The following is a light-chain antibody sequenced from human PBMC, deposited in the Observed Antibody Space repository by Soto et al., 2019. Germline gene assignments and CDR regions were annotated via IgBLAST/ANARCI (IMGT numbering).Light chain of an antibody. V-gene: IGKV1-33*01. CDR2: DIS. Sequence: DIQMTQSPSSLSASVGDRFTITCHASEDINRYLNWYQQKPGKAPRLLIYDISNLEVGVPSRFSGSGSGTDFTFTITSLQPEDVATYFCQQYGNVPLTFGGGTKVDIK. CDR3: QQYGNVPLT. J-gene: IGKJ4*01. CDR1: EDINRY.